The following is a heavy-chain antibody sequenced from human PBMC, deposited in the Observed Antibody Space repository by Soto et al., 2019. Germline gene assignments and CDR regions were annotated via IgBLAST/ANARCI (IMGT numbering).Heavy chain of an antibody. V-gene: IGHV4-59*02. CDR3: ARITSGPVGRSYYYYYGMGV. J-gene: IGHJ6*02. CDR2: IHYTGSR. Sequence: SETLSLTCTVSGASVNDYYWNWVRQPPGKGLEWIGFIHYTGSRIFNPSLQSRVTMSVDVSKSQFSLMLTSVTAADTAVYYCARITSGPVGRSYYYYYGMGVWGQGTTVTVSS. CDR1: GASVNDYY. D-gene: IGHD6-25*01.